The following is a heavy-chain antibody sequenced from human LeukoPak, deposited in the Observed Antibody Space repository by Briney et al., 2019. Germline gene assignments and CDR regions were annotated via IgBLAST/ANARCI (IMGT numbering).Heavy chain of an antibody. J-gene: IGHJ4*02. V-gene: IGHV4-4*07. CDR3: ARPRGYIYGLFDY. CDR1: GGSISNFY. CDR2: IYSDGGT. Sequence: PSETLSLTCSVYGGSISNFYWSWIRQPAGKGLEWIGRIYSDGGTNYNPSLKSRVTISVDTSKNQFSLKLSSVTAADTAVYYCARPRGYIYGLFDYWGQGTLVTVSS. D-gene: IGHD5-18*01.